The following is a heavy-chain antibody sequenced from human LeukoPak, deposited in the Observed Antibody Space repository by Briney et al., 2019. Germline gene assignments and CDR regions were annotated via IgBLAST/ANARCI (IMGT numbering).Heavy chain of an antibody. CDR1: GFTFSSYA. V-gene: IGHV3-30-3*01. CDR3: AKDLYYYGSGDAFDI. J-gene: IGHJ3*02. CDR2: ISYDGSNK. D-gene: IGHD3-10*01. Sequence: GRSLRLSCAASGFTFSSYAMHWVRQAPGKGLEWVAVISYDGSNKYYADSVKGRFTISRDNSKNTLYLQMNSLRAEDTAVYYCAKDLYYYGSGDAFDIWGQGTMVTVSS.